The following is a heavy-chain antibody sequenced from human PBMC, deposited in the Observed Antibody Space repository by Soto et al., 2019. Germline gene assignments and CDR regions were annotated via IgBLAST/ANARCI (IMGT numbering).Heavy chain of an antibody. J-gene: IGHJ6*02. Sequence: GGSLRLSCAASGFTFSSYGMHWVRQAPGKGLEWVAVISYDGSNKYYADSVKGRFTISRDNSKNTLYLQMNSLRAEDTAVYYCAKAMGDTAMVLSYDYYYYGMDVWGQGTTVTVS. CDR1: GFTFSSYG. CDR2: ISYDGSNK. D-gene: IGHD5-18*01. CDR3: AKAMGDTAMVLSYDYYYYGMDV. V-gene: IGHV3-30*18.